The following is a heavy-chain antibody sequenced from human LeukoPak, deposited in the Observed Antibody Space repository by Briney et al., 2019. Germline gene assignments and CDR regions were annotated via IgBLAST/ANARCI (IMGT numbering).Heavy chain of an antibody. CDR1: GGSISSSSYY. D-gene: IGHD6-13*01. J-gene: IGHJ5*02. V-gene: IGHV4-39*01. Sequence: SETLSLTCTVSGGSISSSSYYWGWIRQPPGKGLEWIGSIYYSGSTYYNPSLKSRVTISVDTSKNQFSLKLSSVTAADTAVYYCVRQQLTHISWFDPWGQGTLVTVSS. CDR2: IYYSGST. CDR3: VRQQLTHISWFDP.